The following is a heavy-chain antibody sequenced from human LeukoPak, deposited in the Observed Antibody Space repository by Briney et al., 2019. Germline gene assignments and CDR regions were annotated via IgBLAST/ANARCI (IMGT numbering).Heavy chain of an antibody. D-gene: IGHD7-27*01. CDR1: GGSFSGYY. CDR2: INHSGST. V-gene: IGHV4-34*01. J-gene: IGHJ4*02. CDR3: AGHWELGSGIDY. Sequence: PSETLSLTCAVYGGSFSGYYWSWIRQPPGKGLEWIGEINHSGSTNYNPSLKSRVTISVDTSKNQFSLKLSSVTAADTAVYYCAGHWELGSGIDYWGQGTLVTVSS.